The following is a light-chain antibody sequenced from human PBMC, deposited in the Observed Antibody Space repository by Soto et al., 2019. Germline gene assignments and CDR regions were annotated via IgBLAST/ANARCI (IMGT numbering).Light chain of an antibody. Sequence: QSALTQPASVSGSPGQSITISCTGTSSDVGGYNFVSWYQQHPGKAPKLMIYEVTNRPSGVSNRFSGSKSANTASLTISGLQAEDEADYYCNSYTSSSTLVVFGGGTKLTVL. J-gene: IGLJ2*01. V-gene: IGLV2-14*01. CDR2: EVT. CDR3: NSYTSSSTLVV. CDR1: SSDVGGYNF.